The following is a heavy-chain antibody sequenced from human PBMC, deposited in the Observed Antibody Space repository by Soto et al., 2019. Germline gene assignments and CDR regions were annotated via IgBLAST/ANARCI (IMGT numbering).Heavy chain of an antibody. J-gene: IGHJ4*02. CDR3: ASREGDCRGGSCPYYHD. Sequence: QVHLQESGPRLVKPSETLSLTCDVSGDSISSYNWWTWVRQTPGKGLEWIGEVYHSGNTNYNPSLKRRVQISVDKSRNTFSLSLTSVTAADTAVYSCASREGDCRGGSCPYYHDWGQGTLVTASS. CDR2: VYHSGNT. CDR1: GDSISSYNW. D-gene: IGHD2-15*01. V-gene: IGHV4-4*02.